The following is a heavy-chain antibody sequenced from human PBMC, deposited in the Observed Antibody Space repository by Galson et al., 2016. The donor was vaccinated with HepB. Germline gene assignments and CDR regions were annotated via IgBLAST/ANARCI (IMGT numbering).Heavy chain of an antibody. CDR3: TRQEGFDFWTGYYDY. CDR1: GFSFSASG. Sequence: LRLSCAASGFSFSASGMHWVRQASGKGLEWVGRIRSKVNSYSATYAVSVQGRFTISRDDSTNTMYLQMNSLKTEDTAVYFCTRQEGFDFWTGYYDYWGQGTLVTVSS. J-gene: IGHJ4*02. V-gene: IGHV3-73*01. D-gene: IGHD3/OR15-3a*01. CDR2: IRSKVNSYSA.